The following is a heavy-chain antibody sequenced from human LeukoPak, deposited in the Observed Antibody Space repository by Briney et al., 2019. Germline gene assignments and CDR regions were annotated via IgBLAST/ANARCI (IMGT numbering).Heavy chain of an antibody. CDR2: INAGNGNT. CDR3: ARESGYDEYYFDY. J-gene: IGHJ4*02. V-gene: IGHV1-3*01. Sequence: GASVKVSCKASGYTFTSYAMHWVRQAPGQRLEWMGWINAGNGNTKYSQKFQGRVTITRDTSASTAYMELSSLRSEDTAVYYCARESGYDEYYFDYWGQGTLVTVSS. D-gene: IGHD5-12*01. CDR1: GYTFTSYA.